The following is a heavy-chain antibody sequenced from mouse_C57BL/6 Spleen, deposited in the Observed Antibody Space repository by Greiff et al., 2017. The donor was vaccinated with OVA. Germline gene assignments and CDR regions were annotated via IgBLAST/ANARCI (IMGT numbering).Heavy chain of an antibody. CDR1: GYTFTDYY. J-gene: IGHJ3*01. Sequence: VQLQQSGPELVKPGASVKISCKASGYTFTDYYINWVKQRPGQGLEWIGWIFPGSGSTYYNEKFKGKATLTVDKSSSTAYMLLSSLTSEDSSVYFCARDYYGSSYWFAYWGQGTLVTVSA. CDR2: IFPGSGST. CDR3: ARDYYGSSYWFAY. V-gene: IGHV1-75*01. D-gene: IGHD1-1*01.